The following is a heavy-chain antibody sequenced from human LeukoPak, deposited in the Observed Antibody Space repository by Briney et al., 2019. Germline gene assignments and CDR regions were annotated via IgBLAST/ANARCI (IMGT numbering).Heavy chain of an antibody. J-gene: IGHJ4*02. CDR1: GYSFTTYW. CDR2: IYPSDSDT. V-gene: IGHV5-51*01. CDR3: ARSGYSGYQFDY. Sequence: GESLRISCQGAGYSFTTYWIGWVRQMPGKGLEWMGIIYPSDSDTRYSPSFQGKVTISADKSISTAYLQWSSLKASDTAMYYCARSGYSGYQFDYWGQGTLVTVSS. D-gene: IGHD5-12*01.